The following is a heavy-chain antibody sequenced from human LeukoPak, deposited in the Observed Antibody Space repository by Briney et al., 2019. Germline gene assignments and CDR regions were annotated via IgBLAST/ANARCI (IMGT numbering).Heavy chain of an antibody. V-gene: IGHV4-30-2*01. CDR3: ARAASTTTLDY. CDR1: GGSISSGGYS. Sequence: TSETLSLTCAVSGGSISSGGYSWSWIRQPPGKGLEWIGYIYHSGSTYYNPSLKSRVTISVDRSKNQFSLKLSSVTAADTAVYYCARAASTTTLDYWGQGTLVTLSS. CDR2: IYHSGST. D-gene: IGHD1-1*01. J-gene: IGHJ4*02.